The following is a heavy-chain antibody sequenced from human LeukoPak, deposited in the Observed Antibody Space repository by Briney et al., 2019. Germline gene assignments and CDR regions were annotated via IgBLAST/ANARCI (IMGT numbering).Heavy chain of an antibody. Sequence: ASVNVSCKASGYTFTIYAMNWVRQAPGQGLEWMGWINTNTENPTYAQGFTGRFVFSLDTSVSTAYLQISSLKAEDTAVYYCARGVYTHGFDYWGQGTLDTVSS. CDR1: GYTFTIYA. J-gene: IGHJ4*02. CDR2: INTNTENP. V-gene: IGHV7-4-1*02. CDR3: ARGVYTHGFDY. D-gene: IGHD2-2*02.